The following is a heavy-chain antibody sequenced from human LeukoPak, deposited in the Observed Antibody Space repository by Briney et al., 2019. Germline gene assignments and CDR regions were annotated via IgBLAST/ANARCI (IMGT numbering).Heavy chain of an antibody. J-gene: IGHJ4*02. CDR3: ARVGRNSYGYLAFDY. V-gene: IGHV4-59*01. CDR1: GGSISSYY. Sequence: SETLSLTCTVSGGSISSYYWSWIRQPPGKGLEWLGYIYYSGSTNYNPSLKSRVTISVDTSKNQFSLKLSSVTAADTAVYYCARVGRNSYGYLAFDYWGQGTLVTVSS. D-gene: IGHD5-18*01. CDR2: IYYSGST.